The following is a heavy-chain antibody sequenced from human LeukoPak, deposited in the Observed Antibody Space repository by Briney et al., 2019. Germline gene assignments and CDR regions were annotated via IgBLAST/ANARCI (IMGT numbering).Heavy chain of an antibody. J-gene: IGHJ4*02. D-gene: IGHD5-12*01. CDR1: GFTFHSYW. CDR3: ARDLWWESGYDY. CDR2: IKQDGSEK. Sequence: GGSVRLPYAAWGFTFHSYWMSWVRQAPGKGLEGVANIKQDGSEKYYVDSVKGRFTISRDNAKNSLYLQMNSLRAEDTAVYYGARDLWWESGYDYWGQGTLVTVSS. V-gene: IGHV3-7*03.